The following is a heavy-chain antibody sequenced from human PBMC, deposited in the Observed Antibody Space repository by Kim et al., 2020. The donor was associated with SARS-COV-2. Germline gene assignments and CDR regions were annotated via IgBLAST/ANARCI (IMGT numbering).Heavy chain of an antibody. Sequence: GGSLRLSCAASGFTFSSYWMSWVRQAPGKGLEWVANIKQDGSEKYYVDSVKGRFTISRDNAKNSLYLQMNSLRAEDTAVYYCARDLRDNNYYYGMDVWGQGATVTVSS. V-gene: IGHV3-7*01. CDR3: ARDLRDNNYYYGMDV. D-gene: IGHD1-1*01. J-gene: IGHJ6*02. CDR1: GFTFSSYW. CDR2: IKQDGSEK.